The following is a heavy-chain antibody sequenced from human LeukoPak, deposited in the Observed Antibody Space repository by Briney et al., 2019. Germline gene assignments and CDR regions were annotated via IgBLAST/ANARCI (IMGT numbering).Heavy chain of an antibody. J-gene: IGHJ6*03. CDR3: ARGVGGVVTAILQDIGVTYYYYYYMDV. CDR2: IYYSGST. CDR1: GGSISIYY. D-gene: IGHD2-21*02. V-gene: IGHV4-59*01. Sequence: SETLSLTCTVSGGSISIYYWSWIRQPPGKGLEWIGDIYYSGSTNYNPSLKSRVTISVDTSKNQFSLKLSAVTAADTAVYYCARGVGGVVTAILQDIGVTYYYYYYMDVWGKGTTVTISS.